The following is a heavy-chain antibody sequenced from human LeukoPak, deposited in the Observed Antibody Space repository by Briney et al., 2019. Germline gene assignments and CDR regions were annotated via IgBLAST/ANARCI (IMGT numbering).Heavy chain of an antibody. CDR2: INHSGST. CDR1: GGSFSGYY. Sequence: SETLSLTCAVYGGSFSGYYWSWIRQPPGKGLEWIGEINHSGSTYYNPSLKSRVTISVDTSKNQFSLKLSSVTAADTAVYYCARQDSSGYPYYFDYWGQGTLVTVSS. V-gene: IGHV4-34*01. CDR3: ARQDSSGYPYYFDY. J-gene: IGHJ4*02. D-gene: IGHD3-22*01.